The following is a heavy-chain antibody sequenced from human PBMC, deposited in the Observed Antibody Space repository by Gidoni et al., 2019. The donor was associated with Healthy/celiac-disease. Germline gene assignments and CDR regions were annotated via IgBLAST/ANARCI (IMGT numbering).Heavy chain of an antibody. Sequence: EVQLVESGGGLVQPGRSLRLSCAASGFTSDDYAMHWVRQAPGKGLEWVSGISWNSGSIGYADSVKGRFTISRDNAKNSLYLQMNSLRAEDTALYYCAKALEMATITGYYYGMDVWGQGTTVTVSS. J-gene: IGHJ6*02. CDR2: ISWNSGSI. CDR3: AKALEMATITGYYYGMDV. V-gene: IGHV3-9*02. D-gene: IGHD5-12*01. CDR1: GFTSDDYA.